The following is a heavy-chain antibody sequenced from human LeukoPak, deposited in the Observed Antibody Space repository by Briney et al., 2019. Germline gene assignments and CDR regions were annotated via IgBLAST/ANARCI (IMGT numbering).Heavy chain of an antibody. Sequence: SETLSLTCTVSGGSISSSSYSWGWIRQPPGKGLEWIGSIYYSGSTYYNPSLKSRVTISVDTSKNQFSLKLSSVTAADTAVYYCAREVVVVPAAMRSRFDPWGQGTLVTVSS. CDR1: GGSISSSSYS. D-gene: IGHD2-2*01. CDR3: AREVVVVPAAMRSRFDP. CDR2: IYYSGST. V-gene: IGHV4-39*07. J-gene: IGHJ5*02.